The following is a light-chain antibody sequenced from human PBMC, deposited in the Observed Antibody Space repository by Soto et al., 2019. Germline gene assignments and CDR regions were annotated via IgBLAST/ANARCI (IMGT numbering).Light chain of an antibody. J-gene: IGKJ4*01. Sequence: EIVLTQSPGTLSLSPGERATISCRASQRVGRNYLAWFQQKLGQAPRLLIHGASSRATGIPDRFSGSGSGTDFILTISRVEPEDFAVYYCQQYASSPLTFGGGTKVEIK. CDR3: QQYASSPLT. V-gene: IGKV3-20*01. CDR2: GAS. CDR1: QRVGRNY.